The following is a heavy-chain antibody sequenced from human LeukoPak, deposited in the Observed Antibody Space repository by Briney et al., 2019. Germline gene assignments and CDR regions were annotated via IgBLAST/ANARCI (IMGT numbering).Heavy chain of an antibody. Sequence: SQTLSLTCTVSGGSISSGGYYWSWIRQPAGKGLEWIGRIYTSGSTNYNPSLKSRVTMSVDTSKNQFSLKLSSVTAADTAVYYCARDRTPLIAARPPPRGWFDPWGQGTLVTVSS. D-gene: IGHD6-6*01. CDR1: GGSISSGGYY. J-gene: IGHJ5*02. CDR3: ARDRTPLIAARPPPRGWFDP. V-gene: IGHV4-61*02. CDR2: IYTSGST.